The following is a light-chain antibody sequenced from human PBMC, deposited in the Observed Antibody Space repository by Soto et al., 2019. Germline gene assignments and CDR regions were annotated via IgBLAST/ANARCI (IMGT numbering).Light chain of an antibody. Sequence: QPVLTQPPSVSGAPGQRVTISCTGSNSNIGIGYDVNWYQQLPGTAPKLLIYDNTNRPSGVPDRFSGSKSGTSASLAITGLQAEDEADYYCQSYDSSLSVVFGGGTKLTVL. CDR2: DNT. J-gene: IGLJ2*01. V-gene: IGLV1-40*01. CDR1: NSNIGIGYD. CDR3: QSYDSSLSVV.